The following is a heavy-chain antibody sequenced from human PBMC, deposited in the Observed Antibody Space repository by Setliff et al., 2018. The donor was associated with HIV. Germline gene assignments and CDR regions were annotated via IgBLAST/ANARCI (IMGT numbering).Heavy chain of an antibody. D-gene: IGHD3-9*01. CDR1: GASFNAYF. V-gene: IGHV4-34*12. J-gene: IGHJ4*02. Sequence: PSQTLSLPCAVYGASFNAYFWTWIRQPPGKGLEWIGEVIQSGATNYNPSLKSRLTMSVDTSKNQFSLKLTSVAAADTAVYYCARTRDKYYDILTPAYYIDYWGQGTLVTVSS. CDR3: ARTRDKYYDILTPAYYIDY. CDR2: VIQSGAT.